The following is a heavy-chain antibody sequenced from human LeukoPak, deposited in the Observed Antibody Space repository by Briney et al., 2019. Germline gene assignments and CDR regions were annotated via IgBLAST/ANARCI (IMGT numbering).Heavy chain of an antibody. CDR3: ARVYYDFWSVPPSMDYYYYYMVV. Sequence: GGSLRLSCAASGFTFHDYGMSWVPQAPGKGLEGVSGINWNGGSTGYADSVKGRFTISRDNAKNSLYLQMNSLRAEDTALYHCARVYYDFWSVPPSMDYYYYYMVVWGKGATVTVSS. V-gene: IGHV3-20*01. CDR2: INWNGGST. J-gene: IGHJ6*03. D-gene: IGHD3-3*01. CDR1: GFTFHDYG.